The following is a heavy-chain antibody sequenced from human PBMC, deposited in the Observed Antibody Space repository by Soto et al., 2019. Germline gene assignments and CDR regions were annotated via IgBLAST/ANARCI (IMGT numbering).Heavy chain of an antibody. Sequence: PSETLSLTCTVSGGSISSGGYYWSWIRQHPGKGLEWIGYIYYSGSTYYNPSLKSRVTISVDTSKNQFSLKLSSVTAADTAVYYCARQGGRHYYDRSGSEGLDYWGQGTLVTVPS. J-gene: IGHJ4*02. CDR2: IYYSGST. V-gene: IGHV4-31*03. D-gene: IGHD3-22*01. CDR3: ARQGGRHYYDRSGSEGLDY. CDR1: GGSISSGGYY.